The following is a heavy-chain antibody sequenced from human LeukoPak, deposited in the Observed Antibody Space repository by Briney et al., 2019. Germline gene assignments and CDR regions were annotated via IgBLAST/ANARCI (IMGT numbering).Heavy chain of an antibody. CDR3: AGDYNFLTGLNY. D-gene: IGHD3-9*01. J-gene: IGHJ4*02. CDR1: GLTISGSG. CDR2: IGRQGDSDAT. Sequence: PGGSLRLSCAASGLTISGSGILWVRQASGKGLEWLGRIGRQGDSDATRYAASLKGKFTISRVDSRNTAYLQMNSLKTEDTAVYYCAGDYNFLTGLNYWGQGTLVTVSS. V-gene: IGHV3-73*01.